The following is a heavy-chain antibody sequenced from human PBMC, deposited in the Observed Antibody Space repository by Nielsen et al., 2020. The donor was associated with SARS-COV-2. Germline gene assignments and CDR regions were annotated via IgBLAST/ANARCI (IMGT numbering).Heavy chain of an antibody. CDR3: ASQPTYYYGSGSAYYYYYGMDV. V-gene: IGHV1-46*01. Sequence: WVRQAPGQGLEWMGIINPSGGSTSYAQKLQGRVTITADKSTSTAYMELSSLRSEDTAVYYCASQPTYYYGSGSAYYYYYGMDVWGQGTTVTVSS. CDR2: INPSGGST. D-gene: IGHD3-10*01. J-gene: IGHJ6*02.